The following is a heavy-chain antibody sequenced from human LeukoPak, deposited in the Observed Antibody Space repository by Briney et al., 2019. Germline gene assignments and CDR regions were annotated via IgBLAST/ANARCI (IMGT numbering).Heavy chain of an antibody. D-gene: IGHD2-2*01. CDR1: GFTVSTYY. V-gene: IGHV3-53*01. J-gene: IGHJ4*02. CDR2: IYSGGST. CDR3: ARGLGYCTSTTCLLPFDY. Sequence: GGSLRLSCAASGFTVSTYYMTWVRQAPGKGRECVSVIYSGGSTYYADSVKGRFTVSRDNSKNTLYLQMNSLRAEDTAMYYCARGLGYCTSTTCLLPFDYWGQGTLVTVSS.